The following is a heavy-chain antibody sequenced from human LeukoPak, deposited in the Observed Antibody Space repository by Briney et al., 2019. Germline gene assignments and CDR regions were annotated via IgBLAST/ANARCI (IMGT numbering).Heavy chain of an antibody. V-gene: IGHV3-30-3*02. CDR1: GFTFSDYA. J-gene: IGHJ4*02. CDR2: ISYDGSNK. Sequence: QPGGSLRLSCAASGFTFSDYAMHWVRQAPGKGLQWVAVISYDGSNKYYADSVKGRFTISRDNSKNTLYLQMKSLRTEDTAVYYCSKKGQNEDYGKPDWGQGTLVTVSS. CDR3: SKKGQNEDYGKPD. D-gene: IGHD4-17*01.